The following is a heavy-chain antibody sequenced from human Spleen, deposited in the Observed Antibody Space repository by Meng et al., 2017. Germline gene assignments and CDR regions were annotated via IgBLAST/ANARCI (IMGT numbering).Heavy chain of an antibody. V-gene: IGHV4-4*02. D-gene: IGHD3-10*01. Sequence: QVQLQGSGPGLVKPSGTLSLTCAVPGGSITNNNWWLWVRQPPGKGLEWIGEINQSGSASYNPSLKSRVTISVDTSKNQFSLKLTSVTTADTAVYYCAKTMLRGVVYFQHWGQGTLVTVFS. CDR2: INQSGSA. J-gene: IGHJ1*01. CDR1: GGSITNNNW. CDR3: AKTMLRGVVYFQH.